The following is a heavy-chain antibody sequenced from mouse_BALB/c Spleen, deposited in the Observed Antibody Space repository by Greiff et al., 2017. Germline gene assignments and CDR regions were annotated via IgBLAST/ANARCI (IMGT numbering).Heavy chain of an antibody. J-gene: IGHJ2*01. Sequence: EVKVVESGGGLVKPGGSLKLSCAASGFTFSSYAMSWVRQSPEKRLEWVAEISSGGSYTYYPDTVTGRFTISRDNAKNTLYLEMSSLRSEDTAMYYCARLDGYYNYWGQGTTLTVSS. D-gene: IGHD2-3*01. V-gene: IGHV5-9-4*01. CDR3: ARLDGYYNY. CDR2: ISSGGSYT. CDR1: GFTFSSYA.